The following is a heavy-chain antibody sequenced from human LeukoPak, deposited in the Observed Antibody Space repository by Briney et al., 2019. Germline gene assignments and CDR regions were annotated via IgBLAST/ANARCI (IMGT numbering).Heavy chain of an antibody. CDR3: ARLIIYDGRDY. CDR1: GFSFSASA. V-gene: IGHV3-48*01. Sequence: GGSLRLSCAASGFSFSASAMHWVRQAPGKGLQWVSFITSTGGAIDYADSVKGRFAISRDNANNTLFLQMNSLRVEDTAVYYCARLIIYDGRDYWGQGTLVTVSS. CDR2: ITSTGGAI. D-gene: IGHD3-3*01. J-gene: IGHJ4*02.